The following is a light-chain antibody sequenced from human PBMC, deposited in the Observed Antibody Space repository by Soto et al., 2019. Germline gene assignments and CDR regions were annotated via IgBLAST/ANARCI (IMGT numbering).Light chain of an antibody. Sequence: DIQMTQSPSSLSAFVGDRVTITCRARQDIGNFLAWYQQKPGKVPKLLIYAASTLQSGVPSRFSGSGSGTHFTLTISSLQPEDVATYYCQKCKVAPFTFGGGPKVDIK. CDR1: QDIGNF. CDR3: QKCKVAPFT. V-gene: IGKV1-27*01. J-gene: IGKJ4*01. CDR2: AAS.